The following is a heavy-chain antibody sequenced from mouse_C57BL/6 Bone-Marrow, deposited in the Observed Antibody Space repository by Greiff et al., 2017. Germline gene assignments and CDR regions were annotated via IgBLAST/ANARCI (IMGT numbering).Heavy chain of an antibody. J-gene: IGHJ3*01. CDR1: GYTFTSYG. CDR2: IYPRSGNT. Sequence: VQLQQSGAELARPGASVKLSCKASGYTFTSYGISWVKQRTGQGLEWIGEIYPRSGNTYYNEKFKGKATLTADKSSSTAYMELRSLTSEDSAVYFCAREGYYAPFAYWGQGTLVTVSA. CDR3: AREGYYAPFAY. D-gene: IGHD1-1*02. V-gene: IGHV1-81*01.